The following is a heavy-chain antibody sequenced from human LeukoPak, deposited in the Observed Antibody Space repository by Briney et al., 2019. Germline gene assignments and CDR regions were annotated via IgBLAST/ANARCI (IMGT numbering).Heavy chain of an antibody. CDR3: ARDRLLYDSSGSSLGY. D-gene: IGHD3-22*01. CDR1: GFTFDDYA. CDR2: ISWNSGSI. J-gene: IGHJ4*02. Sequence: GRSLRLSCAASGFTFDDYAMHWVRQAPGKGLEWVSGISWNSGSIGYADSVKGRFTISRDNAKSSLYLQMNSLRAEDTAVYYCARDRLLYDSSGSSLGYWGQGTLVTVSS. V-gene: IGHV3-9*01.